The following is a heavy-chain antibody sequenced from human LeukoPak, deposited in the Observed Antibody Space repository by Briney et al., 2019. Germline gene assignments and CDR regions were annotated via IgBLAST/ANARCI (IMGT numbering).Heavy chain of an antibody. V-gene: IGHV4-39*01. J-gene: IGHJ4*02. Sequence: SETLSLTCTVSGGSIRSSSYYWGWIRQPPGKGLEWIGSIYYSGSTYYNASPKSRGTISVDTSKNQFSLKLNSVTAADTAVYFCARQVVAVAGTGYFDYWGQGTLVTVSS. CDR1: GGSIRSSSYY. CDR3: ARQVVAVAGTGYFDY. D-gene: IGHD6-19*01. CDR2: IYYSGST.